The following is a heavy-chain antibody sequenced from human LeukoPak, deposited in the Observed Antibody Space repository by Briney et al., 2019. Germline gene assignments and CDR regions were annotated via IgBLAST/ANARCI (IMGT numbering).Heavy chain of an antibody. V-gene: IGHV3-23*01. CDR1: GFTLSNYA. D-gene: IGHD1-26*01. J-gene: IGHJ3*02. Sequence: GGSLRLSCAASGFTLSNYAMTWVRQAPGKGLEWVSSITGSGALTYYADSVKGRFPISKDNAMDTLFLQMNSLRAEDTAVYYCARGGSYLSAFDIWGQGTMVTVSS. CDR3: ARGGSYLSAFDI. CDR2: ITGSGALT.